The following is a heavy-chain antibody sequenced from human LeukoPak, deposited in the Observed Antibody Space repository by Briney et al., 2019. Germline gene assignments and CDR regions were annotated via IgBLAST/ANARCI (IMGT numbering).Heavy chain of an antibody. V-gene: IGHV1-69*06. D-gene: IGHD2-2*01. CDR3: ARAPVVPAAMLAFDI. CDR2: IIPIFGTA. Sequence: ASVKVSCKASGGTFSSYAISWVRQAPGQGLEWMGGIIPIFGTANYAQKFQGRVTITADKSTSTAYMELSSLRSEDTAVYYCARAPVVPAAMLAFDIRGQGTMVTVSS. J-gene: IGHJ3*02. CDR1: GGTFSSYA.